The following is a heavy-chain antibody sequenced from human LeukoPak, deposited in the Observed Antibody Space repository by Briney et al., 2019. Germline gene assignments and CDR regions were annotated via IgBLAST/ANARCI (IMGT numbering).Heavy chain of an antibody. V-gene: IGHV1-69*13. Sequence: ASVKVSCTASGGTFSSYDISWVRQAPGQGLEWMGGIIPIFGTANYAQKFQGRVTITADESTSTAYMELSSLRSEDTAVYYCARERDTADYYYGMDVWAQGTTVTVSS. D-gene: IGHD5-18*01. CDR2: IIPIFGTA. CDR1: GGTFSSYD. J-gene: IGHJ6*02. CDR3: ARERDTADYYYGMDV.